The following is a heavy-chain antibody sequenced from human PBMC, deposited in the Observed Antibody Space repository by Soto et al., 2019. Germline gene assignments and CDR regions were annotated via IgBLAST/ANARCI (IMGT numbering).Heavy chain of an antibody. CDR1: GGSFSGYY. D-gene: IGHD6-19*01. Sequence: QVQLQQWGAGLLKPSETLSLTCAVYGGSFSGYYWSWIRQPPGKGLEWIGEINHSGSTNYNPSLKSRVTISVDTSKNQFSLKLSSVTAADTAVYYCARAIAVAGDQVLGYFQHWGQGTLVTVSS. J-gene: IGHJ1*01. V-gene: IGHV4-34*01. CDR2: INHSGST. CDR3: ARAIAVAGDQVLGYFQH.